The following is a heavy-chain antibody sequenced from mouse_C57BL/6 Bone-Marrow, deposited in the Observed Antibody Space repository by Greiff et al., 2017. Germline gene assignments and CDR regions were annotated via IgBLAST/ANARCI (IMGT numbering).Heavy chain of an antibody. CDR1: GYSITSCYY. CDR2: ISYDGST. CDR3: AGENERANGVDY. D-gene: IGHD3-1*01. Sequence: EVQRVESGPGLVKPSQSLSLTCSVTGYSITSCYYWNWIRQFPGNKLEWMGYISYDGSTNYNPSLKNRISITRDTSKNPFFLKLNSVTTEDTATYYYAGENERANGVDYWGQGTTLTVSS. V-gene: IGHV3-6*01. J-gene: IGHJ2*01.